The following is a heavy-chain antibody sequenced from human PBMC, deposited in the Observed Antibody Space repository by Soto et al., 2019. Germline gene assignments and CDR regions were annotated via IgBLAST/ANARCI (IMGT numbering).Heavy chain of an antibody. CDR2: ILNDGSNR. D-gene: IGHD3-10*01. Sequence: QVQLVESGGGVVQPARSLRLSCAASGFTFRNYGMHWVRQAPGKGLEWVAVILNDGSNRYHADSVKDRFTISRDNSKNMLYLQMNSLRAEDTAVYYCARDDEYSGNGMDVWGQGTTVTVS. V-gene: IGHV3-33*01. J-gene: IGHJ6*02. CDR3: ARDDEYSGNGMDV. CDR1: GFTFRNYG.